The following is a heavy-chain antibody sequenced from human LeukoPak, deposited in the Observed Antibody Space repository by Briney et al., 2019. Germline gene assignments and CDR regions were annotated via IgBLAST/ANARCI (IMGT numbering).Heavy chain of an antibody. J-gene: IGHJ5*02. CDR2: IYHSGST. Sequence: SETLSLTCTVSGYSISSGYYWGWIRQPPGKGLEWIGSIYHSGSTYYNPSLKSRVTISVDTSKNQFSLKLSSVTAADTAVYYCARTYSSSSIRSRWFDPWGRGTLVTVSS. D-gene: IGHD6-6*01. V-gene: IGHV4-38-2*02. CDR1: GYSISSGYY. CDR3: ARTYSSSSIRSRWFDP.